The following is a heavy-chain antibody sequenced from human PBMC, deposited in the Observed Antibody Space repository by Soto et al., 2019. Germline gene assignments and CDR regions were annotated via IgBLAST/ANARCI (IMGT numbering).Heavy chain of an antibody. CDR1: GFTFSVSA. CDR2: IRDKANSYAT. D-gene: IGHD2-21*02. CDR3: TRLYCGGDCDFDS. V-gene: IGHV3-73*01. J-gene: IGHJ4*02. Sequence: HPGGSLRLSCAASGFTFSVSALHWVRQASGKGLEWVGRIRDKANSYATEYTASVKGRFTISRDDSKNTAYLQMNSLKPEDTAVYYCTRLYCGGDCDFDSWGQGTLVTVSS.